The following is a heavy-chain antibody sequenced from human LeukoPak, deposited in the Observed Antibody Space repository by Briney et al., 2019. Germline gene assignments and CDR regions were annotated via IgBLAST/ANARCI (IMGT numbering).Heavy chain of an antibody. CDR1: GITFSSFH. D-gene: IGHD3-22*01. CDR2: IWYDGSNK. CDR3: TRGYFDKIRSFDY. V-gene: IGHV3-33*01. J-gene: IGHJ4*02. Sequence: GGSLRLSCAASGITFSSFHVHWVRQAPGKGLEWVALIWYDGSNKYYADSVKGRFTISRDNSEHTLSLQMNSLRAEDTAVYYCTRGYFDKIRSFDYWGQGTLVTVSS.